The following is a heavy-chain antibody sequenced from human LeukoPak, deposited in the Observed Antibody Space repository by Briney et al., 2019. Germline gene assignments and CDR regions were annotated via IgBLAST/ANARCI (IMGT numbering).Heavy chain of an antibody. J-gene: IGHJ4*02. CDR1: GFTVSSNY. CDR3: ARDPEVPYYYDSSGCFDY. V-gene: IGHV3-66*01. Sequence: GGSLRLSCAASGFTVSSNYMSWVRQAPGKGLEWVSVIYSGGSTYYADSVKGRFTISRDNSKNTLYLQMNSLRAEDTAVYYCARDPEVPYYYDSSGCFDYWGQGTLVTVSS. D-gene: IGHD3-22*01. CDR2: IYSGGST.